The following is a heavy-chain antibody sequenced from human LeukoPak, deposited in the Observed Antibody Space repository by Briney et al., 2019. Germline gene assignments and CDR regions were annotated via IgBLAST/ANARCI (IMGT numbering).Heavy chain of an antibody. D-gene: IGHD2-2*01. CDR3: ARDGIEVVPAGSSYYGMDV. CDR2: INPNSGGT. V-gene: IGHV1-2*02. J-gene: IGHJ6*02. Sequence: ASVKVSCKASGYTFTGYYMHWVRQAPGQGLEWMGWINPNSGGTNYAQKFQGRVTMTRDTSISTAYMELSRLRSDDTAVYYCARDGIEVVPAGSSYYGMDVWGQGTTVTVSS. CDR1: GYTFTGYY.